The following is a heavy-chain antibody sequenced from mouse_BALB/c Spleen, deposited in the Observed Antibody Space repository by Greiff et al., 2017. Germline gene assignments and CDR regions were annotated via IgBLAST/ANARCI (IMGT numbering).Heavy chain of an antibody. D-gene: IGHD1-3*01. CDR2: INSNGGST. J-gene: IGHJ2*01. CDR1: GFTFSSYG. Sequence: EVQRVESGGGLVQPGGSLKLSCAASGFTFSSYGMSWVRQTPDKRLELVATINSNGGSTYYPDSVKGRFTISRDNAKNTLYLQMSSLKSEDTAMYYCARDEAPFDYWGQGTTLTVSS. CDR3: ARDEAPFDY. V-gene: IGHV5-6-3*01.